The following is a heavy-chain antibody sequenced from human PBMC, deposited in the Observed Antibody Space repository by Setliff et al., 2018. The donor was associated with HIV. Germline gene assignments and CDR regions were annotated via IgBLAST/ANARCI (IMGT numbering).Heavy chain of an antibody. CDR1: GFTFSNY. V-gene: IGHV3-48*03. J-gene: IGHJ4*02. Sequence: GGSLRLSCVVSGFTFSNYKNYEMHWVRQAPGKGLEWVSYITSSGSTIYYADSVKGRFTISRDNAKNSLSLQMNSLRVEDTAVYYCADPPSGYWGQGTLVTVSS. D-gene: IGHD3-10*01. CDR3: ADPPSGY. CDR2: ITSSGSTI.